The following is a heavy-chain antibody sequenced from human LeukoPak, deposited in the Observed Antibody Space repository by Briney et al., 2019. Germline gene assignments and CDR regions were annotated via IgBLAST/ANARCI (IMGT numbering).Heavy chain of an antibody. CDR3: ASSGRFLEWLSTFDY. J-gene: IGHJ4*02. Sequence: HPSETLSLTCTVSGVSISSSSYYWGWIRQPPGKGLEWIGSIYYSGSTYYNPSLKSRVTIPVDTSKNQFSLKLSSVTAADTAVYYCASSGRFLEWLSTFDYWGQGTLVTVSS. V-gene: IGHV4-39*01. CDR1: GVSISSSSYY. D-gene: IGHD3-3*01. CDR2: IYYSGST.